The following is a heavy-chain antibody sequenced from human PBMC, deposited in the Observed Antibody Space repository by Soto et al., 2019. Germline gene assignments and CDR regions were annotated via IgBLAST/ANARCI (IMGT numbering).Heavy chain of an antibody. Sequence: QVQLVQSGAEVKKPGASVKVSCKASGYTFTSYGISWVRQAPGQGLEWMGWISAYNGNTNYAQRLQGRVTMTTDTSTSPAYMELRSLRSDDTALYYCAGDHHDYLGTHLDYWGQGTLVTVSS. V-gene: IGHV1-18*04. CDR2: ISAYNGNT. CDR1: GYTFTSYG. D-gene: IGHD4-17*01. J-gene: IGHJ4*02. CDR3: AGDHHDYLGTHLDY.